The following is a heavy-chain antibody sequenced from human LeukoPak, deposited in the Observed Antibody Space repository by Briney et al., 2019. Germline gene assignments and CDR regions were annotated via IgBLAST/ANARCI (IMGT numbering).Heavy chain of an antibody. CDR3: ARSLTAVAGHYFDY. CDR2: TYYSGST. D-gene: IGHD6-19*01. Sequence: SETLSLTCTVSGGSISSYYWSWIRQPPGKGLEWIGYTYYSGSTNYNPSLKSRVTISVDTSKNQFSLKLSSVTAADTAVYYCARSLTAVAGHYFDYWGQGTLVTVSS. J-gene: IGHJ4*02. V-gene: IGHV4-59*01. CDR1: GGSISSYY.